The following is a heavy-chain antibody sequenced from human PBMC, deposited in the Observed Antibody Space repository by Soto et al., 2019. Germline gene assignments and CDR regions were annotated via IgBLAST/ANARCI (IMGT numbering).Heavy chain of an antibody. J-gene: IGHJ4*02. Sequence: RLSCAACGFTFGGIPRRWVRQASGQGLEWVSAISGSGGSTYSADSVKGRFTISRDNPKNTLYLQMNSLRAEDTAVYYCARDINIIGEVTNYLDYRTRRTLDPVSA. CDR3: ARDINIIGEVTNYLDY. V-gene: IGHV3-23*01. CDR2: ISGSGGST. D-gene: IGHD3-22*01. CDR1: GFTFGGIP.